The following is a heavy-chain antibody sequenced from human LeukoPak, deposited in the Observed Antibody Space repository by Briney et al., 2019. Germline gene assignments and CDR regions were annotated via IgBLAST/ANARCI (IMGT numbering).Heavy chain of an antibody. CDR3: MKVGQRLDFWRFDS. Sequence: GGSLRLSCEASGFSFIIYAMSWVRQAPGKGLEWVSRVCGNGGSTYYANSVKGRFTIARDNTKNTPYMEMKSVTEENTCLYYCMKVGQRLDFWRFDSWGRGTLVTVSS. V-gene: IGHV3-23*01. CDR1: GFSFIIYA. J-gene: IGHJ5*01. CDR2: VCGNGGST. D-gene: IGHD3-3*01.